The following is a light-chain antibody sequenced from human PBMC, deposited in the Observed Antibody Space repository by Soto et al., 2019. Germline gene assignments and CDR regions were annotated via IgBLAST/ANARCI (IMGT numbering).Light chain of an antibody. V-gene: IGKV1-5*01. J-gene: IGKJ1*01. CDR2: DAS. Sequence: DIQMTQSPSTLSASVGDRVTVTCRASQSINTWLAWYPQKPGKAPKLLIYDASSLQSGVPSRFTGRGSGTEFTLTISSLQPDDFATYYCQQYNSYSRTFGQGTKVEIK. CDR3: QQYNSYSRT. CDR1: QSINTW.